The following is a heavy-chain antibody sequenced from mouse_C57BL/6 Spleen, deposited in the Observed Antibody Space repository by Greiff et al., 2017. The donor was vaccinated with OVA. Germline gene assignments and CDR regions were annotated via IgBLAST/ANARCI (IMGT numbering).Heavy chain of an antibody. J-gene: IGHJ4*01. CDR1: GYTFTEYT. CDR3: ARHEDLYDGSYYYAMDY. D-gene: IGHD2-12*01. Sequence: QVQLQQSGAELVKPGASVKLSCKASGYTFTEYTIHWVKQRSGQGLEWIGWFYPGSGSIKYNEKFKDKATLTADKSSSTVYMELSRLTSEDSAVYFCARHEDLYDGSYYYAMDYGGQGTSVPVSS. V-gene: IGHV1-62-2*01. CDR2: FYPGSGSI.